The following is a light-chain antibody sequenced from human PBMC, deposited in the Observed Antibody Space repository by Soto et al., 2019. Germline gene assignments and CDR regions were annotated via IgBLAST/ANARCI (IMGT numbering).Light chain of an antibody. CDR1: QSVNSNY. CDR3: QQYSSSPPEFT. CDR2: GAS. Sequence: EIVLTQSPGTLSVSPGERVTLSCRASQSVNSNYLAWYQQRPGQAPRLLIFGASYRATGIPDRFSGSGSGKDFTLTISRLEPEVFAVYYCQQYSSSPPEFTFGPGTKVDSK. V-gene: IGKV3-20*01. J-gene: IGKJ3*01.